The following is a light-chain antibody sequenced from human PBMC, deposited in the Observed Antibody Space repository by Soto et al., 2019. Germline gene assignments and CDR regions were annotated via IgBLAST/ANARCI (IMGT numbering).Light chain of an antibody. J-gene: IGKJ1*01. Sequence: EIVMTQSPATLSVSPGETATLSCKTSQSVDSLLAWYQQKPGQAPRLLIYRASTRTTGIPARFSGSGSGTDFTLTISSLEPEDFAVYYCQQRSNWPPTFGQGTKVDIK. V-gene: IGKV3-11*01. CDR2: RAS. CDR1: QSVDSL. CDR3: QQRSNWPPT.